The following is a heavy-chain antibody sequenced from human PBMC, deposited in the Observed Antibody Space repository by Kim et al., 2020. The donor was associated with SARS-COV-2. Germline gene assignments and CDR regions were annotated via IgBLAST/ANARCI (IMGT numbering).Heavy chain of an antibody. CDR2: IKQDGSEK. CDR1: EFTFSTSW. Sequence: GGSLRLSCTASEFTFSTSWMNWVRQAPGKGLEWVADIKQDGSEKYYVDSVKGRFTISRDNAKNSLYLQMNSLRAEDTAVYYCARGTYFDRDFDSWGQGTLVTVSS. D-gene: IGHD3-9*01. J-gene: IGHJ4*02. V-gene: IGHV3-7*03. CDR3: ARGTYFDRDFDS.